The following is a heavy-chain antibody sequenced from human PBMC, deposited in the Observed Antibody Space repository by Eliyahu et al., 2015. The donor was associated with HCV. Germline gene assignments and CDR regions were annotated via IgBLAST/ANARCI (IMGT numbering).Heavy chain of an antibody. CDR1: GFTFXXXX. J-gene: IGHJ3*02. V-gene: IGHV3-30-3*01. Sequence: QVQLVESGGGVVQPGRSLRLSCAASGFTFXXXXMXWVRQAPGKGLEWVAVISXDGSNKYYADSVXGRFTXSRDNSKNTLYLQMNSLRAEDTAVYYCARDTFTGPYCGGDCYSDAFDIWGQGTMVTVSS. D-gene: IGHD2-21*02. CDR3: ARDTFTGPYCGGDCYSDAFDI. CDR2: ISXDGSNK.